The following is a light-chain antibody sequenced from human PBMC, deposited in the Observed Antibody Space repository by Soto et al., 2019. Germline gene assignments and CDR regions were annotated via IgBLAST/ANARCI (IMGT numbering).Light chain of an antibody. Sequence: EIGLTQSPGTLSLSPGERATLSCRASQSVSSNYLAWYQQKPGQAPRLLIYGASSRATGIPDRFSGSGSGTDFTLTIRRLEPEDFAVYYCQQYGSSYPWTFGQGTKVDI. V-gene: IGKV3-20*01. CDR2: GAS. CDR1: QSVSSNY. J-gene: IGKJ1*01. CDR3: QQYGSSYPWT.